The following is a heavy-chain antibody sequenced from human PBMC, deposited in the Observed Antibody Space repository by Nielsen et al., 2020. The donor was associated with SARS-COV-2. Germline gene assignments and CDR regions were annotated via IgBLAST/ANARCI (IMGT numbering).Heavy chain of an antibody. J-gene: IGHJ4*02. CDR1: GFTVSCNY. CDR2: IYSGGST. CDR3: ARATWELLDY. V-gene: IGHV3-53*01. D-gene: IGHD1-26*01. Sequence: GGSLRLSCAASGFTVSCNYMSWVRQAPGKGLEWVSVIYSGGSTYYADYVKGRFTISRDNSKNTLYLQMNSLRAEDTAVYYCARATWELLDYWGQGTLVTVSS.